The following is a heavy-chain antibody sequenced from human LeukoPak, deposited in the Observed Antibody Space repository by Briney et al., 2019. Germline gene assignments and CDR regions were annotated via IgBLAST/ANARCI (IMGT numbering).Heavy chain of an antibody. CDR2: ISNYNGLT. CDR3: VRDERAVTAGGEYYFDY. D-gene: IGHD2-21*01. CDR1: GYTFTSYG. J-gene: IGHJ4*02. Sequence: ASVTVSCKASGYTFTSYGISWVRQAPGQGLEWVGWISNYNGLTHSAPRFQGRVTVTTDTFTSTAYMELRSLTSDDTAVYFCVRDERAVTAGGEYYFDYWGQGTLVTVSS. V-gene: IGHV1-18*01.